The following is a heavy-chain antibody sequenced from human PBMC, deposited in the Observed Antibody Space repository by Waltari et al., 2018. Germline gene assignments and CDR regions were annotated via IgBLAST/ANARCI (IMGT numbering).Heavy chain of an antibody. V-gene: IGHV3-21*01. CDR2: ISSSSSYI. Sequence: EVQLVESGGGLVKPGGSLRLSCAASGFTFSSYSMNWVRQAPGKGLEWVSSISSSSSYIYYADSGKGRFTISRDKAKNSLYLQMNSLRAEDTAVYYCARDDEGGDYYDSSGYSTSSSYWGQGTLVTVSS. D-gene: IGHD3-22*01. J-gene: IGHJ4*02. CDR1: GFTFSSYS. CDR3: ARDDEGGDYYDSSGYSTSSSY.